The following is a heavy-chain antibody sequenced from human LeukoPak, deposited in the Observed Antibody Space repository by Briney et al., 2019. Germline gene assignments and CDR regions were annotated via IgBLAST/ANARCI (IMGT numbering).Heavy chain of an antibody. J-gene: IGHJ6*03. V-gene: IGHV1-69*13. CDR1: GYTFTGYY. CDR2: IIPIFGTA. D-gene: IGHD3-10*01. Sequence: SVKVSCKASGYTFTGYYMHWVRQAPGQGLEWMGGIIPIFGTANYAQKFQGRVTITADESTSTAYMELSSLRSEDTAVYYCATYYYGSGSYYNVPKGGNYYYYYMDVWGKGTTVTISS. CDR3: ATYYYGSGSYYNVPKGGNYYYYYMDV.